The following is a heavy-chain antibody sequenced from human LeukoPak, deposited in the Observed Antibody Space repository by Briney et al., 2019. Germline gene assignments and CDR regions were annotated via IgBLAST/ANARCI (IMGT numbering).Heavy chain of an antibody. CDR2: VSWNSGRI. CDR3: AKDKFGGDQQLVRGYDY. CDR1: GFTFDDYA. Sequence: GGSLRLSCAASGFTFDDYAMHWVRRAPGKGLEWVSGVSWNSGRIDYADSVKGRFTISRDNAKNSLYLQMNSLRAEGTALYYCAKDKFGGDQQLVRGYDYWGQGTLVTVSS. V-gene: IGHV3-9*01. D-gene: IGHD6-13*01. J-gene: IGHJ4*02.